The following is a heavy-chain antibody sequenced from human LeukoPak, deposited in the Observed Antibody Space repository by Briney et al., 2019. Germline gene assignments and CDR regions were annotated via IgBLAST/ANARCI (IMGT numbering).Heavy chain of an antibody. J-gene: IGHJ5*02. D-gene: IGHD6-19*01. Sequence: ASVKVSCKASGYTFTGYYMHWVRQAPGHGLEWMGLMSPNGDSTLYSQKFQGRVTMTRDTSTSTDYMELSSLRSEDTAVYYCARDNSDTVKGECSGACYWWFDPWGQGTLVTVSS. CDR2: MSPNGDST. CDR3: ARDNSDTVKGECSGACYWWFDP. V-gene: IGHV1-46*01. CDR1: GYTFTGYY.